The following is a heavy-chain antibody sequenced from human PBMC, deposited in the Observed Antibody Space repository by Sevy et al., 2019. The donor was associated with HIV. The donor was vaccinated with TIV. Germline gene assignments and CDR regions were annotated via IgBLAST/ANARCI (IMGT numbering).Heavy chain of an antibody. J-gene: IGHJ6*02. CDR2: ISNNGDRT. CDR1: GFTFSNYA. CDR3: AKVLSVTFSYWYGLDV. D-gene: IGHD4-4*01. V-gene: IGHV3-23*01. Sequence: GGSLRLSCAASGFTFSNYAMNWVRQAPGKGLESISSISNNGDRTYYMDSVRGRFTISRDNSKNMLYLQMNGLRAEDAATYYCAKVLSVTFSYWYGLDVWGQGTTVTVSS.